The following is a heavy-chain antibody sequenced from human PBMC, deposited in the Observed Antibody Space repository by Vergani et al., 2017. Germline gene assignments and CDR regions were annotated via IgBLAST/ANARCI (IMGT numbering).Heavy chain of an antibody. CDR3: ARGYTPYYYMDV. Sequence: QVQLQESGPGLVKPSETLSLTCTVSGGSISSYYWSWIRQPPGKGLEWIGYIYYSGSTYYNPSLKSRVTISVDTSKNQFSLKLSSVTAADTAVYYCARGYTPYYYMDVWGKGTTVTVSS. CDR1: GGSISSYY. J-gene: IGHJ6*03. D-gene: IGHD1-14*01. V-gene: IGHV4-59*12. CDR2: IYYSGST.